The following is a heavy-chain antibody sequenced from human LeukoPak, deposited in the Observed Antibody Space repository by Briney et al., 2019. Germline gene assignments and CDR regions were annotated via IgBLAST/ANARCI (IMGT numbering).Heavy chain of an antibody. CDR1: GGSISTYY. CDR2: IYHSGNT. Sequence: PSETLSLTCTVSGGSISTYYWSWIRQPPGKRLEWIGYIYHSGNTNHNPSPKSRVTISVDTSKNQFSLKLSSATAADTAVYYCARVGAAAGHDYWGQGTLVTVSS. J-gene: IGHJ4*02. D-gene: IGHD6-13*01. V-gene: IGHV4-59*01. CDR3: ARVGAAAGHDY.